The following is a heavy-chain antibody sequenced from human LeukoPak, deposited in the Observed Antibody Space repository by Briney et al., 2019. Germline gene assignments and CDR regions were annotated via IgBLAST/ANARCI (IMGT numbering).Heavy chain of an antibody. CDR2: INTDGTTT. V-gene: IGHV3-74*01. D-gene: IGHD3-16*01. J-gene: IGHJ4*02. CDR1: GFTFSSYW. Sequence: PGGSLRLSCAASGFTFSSYWMHWVRQAPGKGLVWVSGINTDGTTTSYADSVKGRFTISRDNAKNTLYLQMNSLRADDTAMYYCATSRSFDYWGQGTLSPSPQ. CDR3: ATSRSFDY.